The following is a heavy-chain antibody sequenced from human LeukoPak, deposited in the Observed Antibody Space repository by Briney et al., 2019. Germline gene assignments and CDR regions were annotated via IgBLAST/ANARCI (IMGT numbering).Heavy chain of an antibody. CDR2: IYPGDSDT. J-gene: IGHJ5*02. CDR3: ARAAVVVAATEPNWFDP. V-gene: IGHV5-51*01. Sequence: GESLKISCKGSGYSFTRYWIAWVRQMPGKGLEWMGIIYPGDSDTKYSPSFQGHVIFSADKSISTAYLEWSSLKASDTAMHYCARAAVVVAATEPNWFDPWGQGTLVTVSS. D-gene: IGHD2-15*01. CDR1: GYSFTRYW.